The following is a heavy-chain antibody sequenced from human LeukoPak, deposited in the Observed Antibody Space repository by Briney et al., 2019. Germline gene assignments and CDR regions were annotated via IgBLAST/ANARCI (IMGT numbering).Heavy chain of an antibody. D-gene: IGHD3-10*01. J-gene: IGHJ4*02. V-gene: IGHV3-7*01. CDR3: APKGTGSPPD. CDR2: INKDGSHK. Sequence: PGGSLRLSCAASGFTFSNYWMYWVRQAPGKGLEWVANINKDGSHKYYVDSVKGRFTISRDNAENSLYLQMNSLRAEDTGVYYCAPKGTGSPPDWGQGTLVTVSS. CDR1: GFTFSNYW.